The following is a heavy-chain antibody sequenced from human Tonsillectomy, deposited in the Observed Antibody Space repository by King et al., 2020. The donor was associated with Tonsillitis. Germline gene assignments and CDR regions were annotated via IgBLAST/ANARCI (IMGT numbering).Heavy chain of an antibody. CDR1: GYTFTGYY. Sequence: VQLVESGAEVKKPGASVKVSCKASGYTFTGYYMHWVRQAPGQGLEWMGWINPNSGGTNYAQKFQGRVTMTRDTSISTAYMELSRLRSDDTAVYYCAREEITMVRGGDYGMDVWGQGTTVTVSS. V-gene: IGHV1-2*02. D-gene: IGHD3-10*01. J-gene: IGHJ6*02. CDR2: INPNSGGT. CDR3: AREEITMVRGGDYGMDV.